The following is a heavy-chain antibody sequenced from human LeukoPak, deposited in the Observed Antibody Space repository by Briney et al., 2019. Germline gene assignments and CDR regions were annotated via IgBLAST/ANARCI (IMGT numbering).Heavy chain of an antibody. CDR1: GFTFSSYS. CDR3: ARDVYGDRTEDNDY. CDR2: ISSSSSYI. Sequence: PGGSLRLSCAASGFTFSSYSMNWVRQAPGKGLEWVSSISSSSSYIYYADSVKGRFTISRDNAKNSLYLQMNSLRAEDTAVYYCARDVYGDRTEDNDYWGQGTLVTVSS. D-gene: IGHD4-17*01. J-gene: IGHJ4*02. V-gene: IGHV3-21*01.